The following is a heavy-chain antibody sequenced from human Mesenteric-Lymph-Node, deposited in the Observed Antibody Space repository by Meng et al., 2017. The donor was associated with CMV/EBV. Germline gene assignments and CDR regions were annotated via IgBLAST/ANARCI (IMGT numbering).Heavy chain of an antibody. J-gene: IGHJ6*02. V-gene: IGHV1-46*01. CDR3: ARGYCSSTSCFLTQYYYYYGMDV. Sequence: GESLKISCKASGYTFTSYYMHWVRQAPGQGLEWMGIINPSGGSTSYAQKFQGRVTMTRDTSTSTVYMGLSSLRSEDTAVYYCARGYCSSTSCFLTQYYYYYGMDVWGQGTTVTVSS. D-gene: IGHD2-2*01. CDR1: GYTFTSYY. CDR2: INPSGGST.